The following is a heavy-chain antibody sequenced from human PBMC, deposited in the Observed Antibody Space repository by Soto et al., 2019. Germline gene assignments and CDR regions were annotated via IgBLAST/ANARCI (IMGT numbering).Heavy chain of an antibody. CDR3: ARGTYDSSGYSGPRFDY. V-gene: IGHV3-53*01. J-gene: IGHJ4*02. CDR2: IYSGGST. Sequence: GGSLRLSCAASGFTVSSNYMSWVRQAPGKGLEWVSVIYSGGSTYYADSVKGRFTISRDNSKNTLYLQMNSLRAEDTAVYYCARGTYDSSGYSGPRFDYWGQGTLVTVSS. CDR1: GFTVSSNY. D-gene: IGHD3-22*01.